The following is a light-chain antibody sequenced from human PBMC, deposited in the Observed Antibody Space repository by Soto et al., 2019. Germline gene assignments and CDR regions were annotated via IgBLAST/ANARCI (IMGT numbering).Light chain of an antibody. CDR1: QSLSYS. J-gene: IGKJ1*01. CDR3: QQSYSTPWT. Sequence: DIQLTQSPSSLSASVGDRVTITCRASQSLSYSLNWYQRRPGKAPKLLIYAASTLQSGAPSRFSGSGSGTEFTLTISSLQPEDFATYYCQQSYSTPWTFGQGTKVDIK. V-gene: IGKV1-39*01. CDR2: AAS.